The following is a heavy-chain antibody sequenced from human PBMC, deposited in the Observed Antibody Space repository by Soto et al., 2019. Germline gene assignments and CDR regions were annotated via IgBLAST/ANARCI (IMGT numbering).Heavy chain of an antibody. CDR2: IYYSGST. V-gene: IGHV4-59*01. J-gene: IGHJ5*02. Sequence: PSETLSLTCTVSGGSISSYYWSWIRQPPGKGLEWIGYIYYSGSTNYNPSLKSRVTISVDTSKNQFSLKLSSVTAADTAVYYCAREITIFGVVPWFDPWGQGTLVTVS. CDR1: GGSISSYY. CDR3: AREITIFGVVPWFDP. D-gene: IGHD3-3*01.